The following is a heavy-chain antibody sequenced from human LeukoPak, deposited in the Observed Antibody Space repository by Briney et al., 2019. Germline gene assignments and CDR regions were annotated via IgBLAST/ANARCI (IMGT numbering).Heavy chain of an antibody. Sequence: ASVKVSCKASGYTFTSHGISWVRQAPGQGLEWMGWISAYNGNTNYAQKLQGRVTMTTDTSTSTAYMELRSLRSDDTAVYYCARDATYCSSTSCLHFDYWGQGTLVTVSS. CDR3: ARDATYCSSTSCLHFDY. CDR2: ISAYNGNT. J-gene: IGHJ4*02. D-gene: IGHD2-2*01. CDR1: GYTFTSHG. V-gene: IGHV1-18*01.